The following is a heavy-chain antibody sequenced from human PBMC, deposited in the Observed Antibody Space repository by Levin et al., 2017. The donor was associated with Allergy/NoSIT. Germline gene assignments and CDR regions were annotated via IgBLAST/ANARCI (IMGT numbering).Heavy chain of an antibody. V-gene: IGHV1-69*13. CDR1: GGTFDNYA. D-gene: IGHD2-15*01. J-gene: IGHJ4*02. CDR3: ARAIKNYCSGGTCYGVFDY. Sequence: ASVKVSCKASGGTFDNYAISWVRQAPGQGLEWMGGIIPIFGTGNYAQKFQGRVTITADESTSTAYMELSSLRSEDTAVYYCARAIKNYCSGGTCYGVFDYWGQGTLVTVSS. CDR2: IIPIFGTG.